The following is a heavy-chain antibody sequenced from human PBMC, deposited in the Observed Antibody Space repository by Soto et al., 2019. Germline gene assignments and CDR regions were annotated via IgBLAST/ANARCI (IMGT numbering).Heavy chain of an antibody. CDR3: ARALAAPLDNYYNLDV. J-gene: IGHJ6*03. CDR2: IYPGDSDT. V-gene: IGHV5-51*01. CDR1: GYSFTSYW. D-gene: IGHD6-13*01. Sequence: GEFLKISCKGSGYSFTSYWISWVRQMPGKDLEWMGIIYPGDSDTRYSPFFQGQVTISADNSISTAYLQWSSLKASDTAIYYCARALAAPLDNYYNLDVWSKGTTVPVSS.